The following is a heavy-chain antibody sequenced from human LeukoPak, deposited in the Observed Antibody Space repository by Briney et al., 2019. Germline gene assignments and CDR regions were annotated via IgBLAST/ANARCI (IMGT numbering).Heavy chain of an antibody. CDR3: VREDTPATANY. CDR1: GFNFANHA. D-gene: IGHD2-21*02. J-gene: IGHJ4*02. V-gene: IGHV3-23*01. CDR2: ISGGGDIT. Sequence: GGSLRLSCAASGFNFANHAMSWVRQTPGKGLEWVSAISGGGDITYYADSVTGRLTISRDNSKDTLFLQMHSLRPGDTAVYYCVREDTPATANYWGQGTLVTISS.